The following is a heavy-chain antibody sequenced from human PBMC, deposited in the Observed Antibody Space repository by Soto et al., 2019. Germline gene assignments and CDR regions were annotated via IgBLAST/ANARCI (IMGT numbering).Heavy chain of an antibody. J-gene: IGHJ6*03. CDR2: TYYRSRWYN. V-gene: IGHV6-1*01. D-gene: IGHD1-7*01. CDR1: GDSVSRYSAA. CDR3: AGTTSLQWYYIDI. Sequence: LPTLSLTCAIRGDSVSRYSAASYRIRQSPSRGLEWLGRTYYRSRWYNDYAVPVKSRIIINPDTSNNQFSLHLNSVTPEDTAVYYCAGTTSLQWYYIDIWGEGTTVTVSS.